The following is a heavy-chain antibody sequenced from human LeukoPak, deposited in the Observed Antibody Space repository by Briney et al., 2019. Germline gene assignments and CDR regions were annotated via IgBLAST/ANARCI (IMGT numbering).Heavy chain of an antibody. CDR2: ISSSGSTI. J-gene: IGHJ3*02. V-gene: IGHV3-11*04. CDR1: GFTFSDYY. Sequence: GGSLRLSCAASGFTFSDYYMSWIRQAPGKGLEWGSYISSSGSTIYYADSVKGRFTISRDNSKNTLYLQMNSLRAEDTAVYYCARAQQQLPVDAFDIWGQGTMVTVSS. CDR3: ARAQQQLPVDAFDI. D-gene: IGHD6-13*01.